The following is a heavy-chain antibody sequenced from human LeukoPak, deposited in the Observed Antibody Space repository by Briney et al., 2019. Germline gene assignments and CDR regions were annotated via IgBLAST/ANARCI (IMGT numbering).Heavy chain of an antibody. CDR2: TYYRSKWYN. D-gene: IGHD6-6*01. CDR3: ARDASIAARPSYYYYYMDV. V-gene: IGHV6-1*01. CDR1: GDSVPSNSAA. J-gene: IGHJ6*03. Sequence: SQTLSLTCAISGDSVPSNSAAWNWIRQSPSRGLEWLGRTYYRSKWYNDYAVSVKSRITINPDTSKNQFSLQLNSVTPEDTAVYYCARDASIAARPSYYYYYMDVWGKGTTVTVSS.